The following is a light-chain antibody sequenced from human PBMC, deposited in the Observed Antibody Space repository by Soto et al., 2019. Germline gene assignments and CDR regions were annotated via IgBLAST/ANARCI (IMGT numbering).Light chain of an antibody. CDR1: SSNIGSNY. Sequence: QSVLTQPPSVSAAPGQKVTISCSGSSSNIGSNYVSWYQQLPGTAPKLLICDNNKRPSGIPDRFSGSKSGTSATLGITGLQTGDEADYYCATWDSSLSAGVFGGGTKLTVL. J-gene: IGLJ2*01. V-gene: IGLV1-51*01. CDR3: ATWDSSLSAGV. CDR2: DNN.